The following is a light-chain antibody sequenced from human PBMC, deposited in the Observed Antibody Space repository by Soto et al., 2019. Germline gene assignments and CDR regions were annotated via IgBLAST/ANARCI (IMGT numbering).Light chain of an antibody. CDR3: QQYGSSGT. CDR1: QSVSSSY. J-gene: IGKJ1*01. Sequence: EIVLTQSPCTLSLSQGQRATLSCRASQSVSSSYLAWYRQKPGQAPRLLIFGASIRATGIPDRFSGSGSGTDFTLTISRLEPEDFAVYYCQQYGSSGTFGQGTKVDIK. CDR2: GAS. V-gene: IGKV3-20*01.